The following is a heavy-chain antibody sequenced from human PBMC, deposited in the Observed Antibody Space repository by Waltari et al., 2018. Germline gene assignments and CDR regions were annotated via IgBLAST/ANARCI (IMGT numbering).Heavy chain of an antibody. CDR3: TTDRGSSYAGFDY. D-gene: IGHD6-6*01. V-gene: IGHV3-15*01. J-gene: IGHJ4*02. CDR2: IKSKTDGGTT. CDR1: GFTFSNAW. Sequence: EVQLVESGGGLVKPGGSLRLSCAASGFTFSNAWMSWVRQAPGKGLEWVGRIKSKTDGGTTDYAAPVKGRFTISRDDSKNTLYLQMNSLKTEDTAVYYCTTDRGSSYAGFDYWGQGTLVTVSS.